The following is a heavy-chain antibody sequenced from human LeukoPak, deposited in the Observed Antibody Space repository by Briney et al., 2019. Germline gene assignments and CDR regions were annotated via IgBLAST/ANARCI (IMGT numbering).Heavy chain of an antibody. Sequence: GGSLRLSCAASRITFTNYAVYWVCHAPGQGLEWVSAISVSDDDTNYADSVRGRFTISRNNSRNTAYLQMNSLRAEDTAIYSGAKGHSINWPYYIDYWGQGTLVTVSS. CDR3: AKGHSINWPYYIDY. CDR1: RITFTNYA. V-gene: IGHV3-23*01. D-gene: IGHD6-13*01. CDR2: ISVSDDDT. J-gene: IGHJ4*02.